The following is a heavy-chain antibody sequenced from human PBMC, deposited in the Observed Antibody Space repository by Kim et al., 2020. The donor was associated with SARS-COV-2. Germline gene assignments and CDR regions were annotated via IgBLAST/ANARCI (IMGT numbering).Heavy chain of an antibody. Sequence: GGSLRLSCAASGFTFSSYGMHWVRQAPGKGLEWVAVISYDGSNKYYADSVKGRFTISRDNSKNTLYLQMNSLRAEDTAVYYCAKDEGPAAISDYYYYGM. D-gene: IGHD2-2*02. V-gene: IGHV3-30*18. CDR2: ISYDGSNK. CDR3: AKDEGPAAISDYYYYGM. J-gene: IGHJ6*01. CDR1: GFTFSSYG.